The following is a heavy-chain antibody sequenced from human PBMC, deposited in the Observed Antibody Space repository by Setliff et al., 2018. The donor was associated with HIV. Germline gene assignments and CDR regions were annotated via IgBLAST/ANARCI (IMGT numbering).Heavy chain of an antibody. CDR1: GFTFSSYE. CDR2: IKSKTDGGTT. CDR3: TTAPGIAVATRDYYHYYMDV. Sequence: GGSLRLSCAASGFTFSSYEMHWVRQAPGKGLEWVGRIKSKTDGGTTDYAAPAKGRFTISRDDSKNMLYLQMNSLKTEDTSVYYCTTAPGIAVATRDYYHYYMDVWGKGPRSPSP. V-gene: IGHV3-15*01. J-gene: IGHJ6*03. D-gene: IGHD6-19*01.